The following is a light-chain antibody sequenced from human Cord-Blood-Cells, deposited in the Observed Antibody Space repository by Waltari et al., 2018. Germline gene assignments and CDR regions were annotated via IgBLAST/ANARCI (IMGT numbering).Light chain of an antibody. J-gene: IGLJ2*01. Sequence: SYELPQPPSVSVSPGQTARITCSGDALPKQYAYWYQQKPGQAPALVIYKDSERPPGIPERFSGSSSGTTVTLTISGVQAEDEADYYCQSADSSGTYVVFGGGTKLTVL. CDR3: QSADSSGTYVV. CDR1: ALPKQY. CDR2: KDS. V-gene: IGLV3-25*03.